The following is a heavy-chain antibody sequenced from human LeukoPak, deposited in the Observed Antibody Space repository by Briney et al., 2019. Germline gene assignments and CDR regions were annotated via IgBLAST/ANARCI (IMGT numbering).Heavy chain of an antibody. CDR3: ARPLSGYSSSLGY. CDR2: IRYDGSNE. Sequence: GGSLRLSCAASGFTFSSYGMHWVRQAPGKGLEWVSFIRYDGSNEYYADSVRGRFTISRDNSKNALYLQMNSLRAEDTAVYYCARPLSGYSSSLGYWGQGTLVTVSS. J-gene: IGHJ4*02. CDR1: GFTFSSYG. V-gene: IGHV3-30*02. D-gene: IGHD6-6*01.